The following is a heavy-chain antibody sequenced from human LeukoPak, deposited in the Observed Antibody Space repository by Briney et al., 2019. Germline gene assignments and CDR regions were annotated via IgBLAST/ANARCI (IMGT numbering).Heavy chain of an antibody. CDR1: GDSISSGDYY. V-gene: IGHV4-61*02. CDR2: ISSSGST. Sequence: PSQTLSLTCTVSGDSISSGDYYWSWIRQPAGKGLEWIGRISSSGSTNYNPSLKSRVTISVDKSKNQFSLKLSSVTAADTAVYFCWGGPYSYDSSGAFDIWGQGTMVTVSS. D-gene: IGHD3-22*01. CDR3: WGGPYSYDSSGAFDI. J-gene: IGHJ3*02.